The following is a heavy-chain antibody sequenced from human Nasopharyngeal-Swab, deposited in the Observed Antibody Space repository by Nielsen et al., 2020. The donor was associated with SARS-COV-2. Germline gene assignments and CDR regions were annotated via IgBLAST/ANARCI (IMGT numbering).Heavy chain of an antibody. D-gene: IGHD3-22*01. CDR3: ATYYYDSSGYLVVDY. J-gene: IGHJ4*02. CDR1: GYTFTSYD. Sequence: ASVKVSCKASGYTFTSYDINWVRQATGQGLEWMGWMNPNSGNTGYAQKFQGRVTMTRNTSISIAYMELSSLRSEDTAVYYCATYYYDSSGYLVVDYWGQGTLVTVSS. V-gene: IGHV1-8*01. CDR2: MNPNSGNT.